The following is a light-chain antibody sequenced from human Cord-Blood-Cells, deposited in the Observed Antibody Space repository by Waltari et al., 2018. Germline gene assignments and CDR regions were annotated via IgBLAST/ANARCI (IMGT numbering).Light chain of an antibody. V-gene: IGLV2-14*01. CDR1: SSDVGGYNY. CDR2: EVS. CDR3: SSYTSSSTLV. J-gene: IGLJ3*02. Sequence: LTQPASVSGSPGQSITISCTGTSSDVGGYNYVSWYHNHPGKAPKLMIYEVSNRPSGVSNRFAGSKSGNTASLTISGLQAEDEADYYCSSYTSSSTLVFGGGTKLTVL.